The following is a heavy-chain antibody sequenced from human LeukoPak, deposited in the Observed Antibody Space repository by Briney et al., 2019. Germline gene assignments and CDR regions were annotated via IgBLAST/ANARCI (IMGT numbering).Heavy chain of an antibody. V-gene: IGHV3-23*01. J-gene: IGHJ4*02. D-gene: IGHD3-10*01. CDR1: GFTFSSYG. CDR3: AKGGELIRGVVDY. Sequence: PGGSLRLSCAASGFTFSSYGMHWVRQAPGKGLEWVSATTGSGGSTYYADSVRGRFTISRDNSKNTLYLQMYSLRAEDTAVYYCAKGGELIRGVVDYWGQGTLVTVSS. CDR2: TTGSGGST.